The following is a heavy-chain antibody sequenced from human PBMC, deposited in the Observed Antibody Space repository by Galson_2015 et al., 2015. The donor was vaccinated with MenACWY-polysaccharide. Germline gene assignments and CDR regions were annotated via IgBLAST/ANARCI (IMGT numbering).Heavy chain of an antibody. CDR3: ARGHYGMDV. CDR2: IKKDGSEK. CDR1: GFTFSNYW. V-gene: IGHV3-7*01. Sequence: LRLSCAASGFTFSNYWMTWVRQAPGKGLEWVANIKKDGSEKYYVDSVKGRFTISRDNALYLQMNSLRAEDTAMYFCARGHYGMDVWGQGTTVTVSS. J-gene: IGHJ6*02.